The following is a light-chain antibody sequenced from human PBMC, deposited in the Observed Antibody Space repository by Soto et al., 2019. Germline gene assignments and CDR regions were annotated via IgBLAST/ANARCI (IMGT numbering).Light chain of an antibody. CDR1: QSLLHSNGYNY. CDR2: LGS. V-gene: IGKV2-28*01. CDR3: LQPLEFRLT. J-gene: IGKJ4*01. Sequence: DIVMTQSPLSLPVTPGEPASISCRSSQSLLHSNGYNYLDWYLQKPGHSPQLLIYLGSNRASGVTDRLSGNGSGKHFTLKISRVEAEDVRVYYCLQPLEFRLTFGGGTKVEIK.